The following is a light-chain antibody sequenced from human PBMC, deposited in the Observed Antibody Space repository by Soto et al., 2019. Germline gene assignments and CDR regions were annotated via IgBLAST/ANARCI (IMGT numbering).Light chain of an antibody. CDR3: QQRTNWLT. CDR1: QNVSTY. V-gene: IGKV3-11*01. CDR2: DAS. J-gene: IGKJ3*01. Sequence: EIVLTQSPATLSLSPGERVTLSCRASQNVSTYLAWYQQKPGQAPRLLIYDASDRATGIPARFSGSGSGTDFTLTISSLEPEDFAVYCCQQRTNWLTFGPGTKVDIK.